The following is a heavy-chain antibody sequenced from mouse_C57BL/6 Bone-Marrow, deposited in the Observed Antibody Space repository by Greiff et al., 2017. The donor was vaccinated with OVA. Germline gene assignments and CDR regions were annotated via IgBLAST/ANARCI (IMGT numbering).Heavy chain of an antibody. D-gene: IGHD2-5*01. Sequence: QVQLQQSGAELVRPGASVTLSCKASGYTFTDYEMHWVKQTPVHGLEWIGAIDPETGGTAYNQKFKGKAILTADKSSSTAYMEPRSLTSEDSAVYYCTRGDSNYYAMDYWGQGTSVTVSS. CDR2: IDPETGGT. V-gene: IGHV1-15*01. J-gene: IGHJ4*01. CDR3: TRGDSNYYAMDY. CDR1: GYTFTDYE.